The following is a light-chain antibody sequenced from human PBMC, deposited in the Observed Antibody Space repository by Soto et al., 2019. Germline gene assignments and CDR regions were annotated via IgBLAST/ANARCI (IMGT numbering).Light chain of an antibody. CDR3: CSYAGSCTLV. J-gene: IGLJ1*01. V-gene: IGLV2-11*01. CDR1: SSDVGGYNY. Sequence: LTQPRSVSGSPGQSVTISCTGTSSDVGGYNYVSWYQQHPGKAPKLMIYDVNKRPSGVPDRFSGSKSGNTASLTISGLQAEDEADYYCCSYAGSCTLVFGTGTKVTVL. CDR2: DVN.